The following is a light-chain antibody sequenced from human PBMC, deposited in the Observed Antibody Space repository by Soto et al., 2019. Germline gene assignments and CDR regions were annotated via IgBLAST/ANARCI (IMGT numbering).Light chain of an antibody. V-gene: IGKV3-20*01. CDR3: QQYCSSTLT. CDR1: QSVSSSY. J-gene: IGKJ4*01. Sequence: EIVLTQSPGTLSLSPGERATLSCRASQSVSSSYLAWYQQKPGQAPRLLIYGASSRATGIPDRFSGSGSGTDFILTISRLEPEDFAAYYCQQYCSSTLTFGGGTKVEIK. CDR2: GAS.